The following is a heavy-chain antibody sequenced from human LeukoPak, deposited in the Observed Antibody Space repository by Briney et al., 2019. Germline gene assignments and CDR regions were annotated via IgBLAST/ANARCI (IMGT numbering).Heavy chain of an antibody. D-gene: IGHD3-22*01. CDR1: GFTFSTYA. J-gene: IGHJ6*03. Sequence: PGGSLRLSCAASGFTFSTYAMSWVRQIPGKGLEWVSAISGSDDGTYYADSVKGRFIISRDNSKNMLYLQMSSLRAEDTAVYYCAKGGSDSSGYYSLYYYYYMDVWGKGTTVTISS. V-gene: IGHV3-23*01. CDR2: ISGSDDGT. CDR3: AKGGSDSSGYYSLYYYYYMDV.